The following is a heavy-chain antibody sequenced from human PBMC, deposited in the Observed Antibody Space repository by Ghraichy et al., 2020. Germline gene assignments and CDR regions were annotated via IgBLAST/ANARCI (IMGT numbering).Heavy chain of an antibody. D-gene: IGHD6-13*01. Sequence: SETLSLTCGVSGGSFNNYNWSWIRQPPGKGLEWIGEINHSGDTNYNPSLKSRLTILLDKPKKQFSLKLTSVTAVDTAIYYCARGGSTWYIDLWGQGTLVIVS. V-gene: IGHV4-34*01. CDR2: INHSGDT. CDR1: GGSFNNYN. CDR3: ARGGSTWYIDL. J-gene: IGHJ4*02.